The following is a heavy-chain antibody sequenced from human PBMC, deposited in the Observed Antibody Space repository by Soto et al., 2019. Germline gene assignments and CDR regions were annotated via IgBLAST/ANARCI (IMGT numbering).Heavy chain of an antibody. CDR2: IIPIFGTA. CDR1: GGTFSSYA. D-gene: IGHD6-6*01. V-gene: IGHV1-69*06. CDR3: ARGGHGEYSSSPARGPDAFDI. J-gene: IGHJ3*02. Sequence: ASVKVSCKASGGTFSSYAISWVRQAPGQGLEWMGGIIPIFGTANYAQKFQGRVTITADKSTSTAYMELSSLRSEDTAVYYCARGGHGEYSSSPARGPDAFDIWGQGTMVTVSS.